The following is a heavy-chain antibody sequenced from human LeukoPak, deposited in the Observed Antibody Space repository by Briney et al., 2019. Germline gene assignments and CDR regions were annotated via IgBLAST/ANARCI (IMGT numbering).Heavy chain of an antibody. Sequence: GGSLRLSCGASGFTFSTYSMNWVRQAPGMGLEWVSYICSRGSYIYYADSVKGRFTISRDNAKNSLYLQMNGLRAEDTAVYYCARDLYYYGSGSYVPGLPDYWGQGTLVTVSS. J-gene: IGHJ4*02. CDR3: ARDLYYYGSGSYVPGLPDY. CDR2: ICSRGSYI. V-gene: IGHV3-21*05. D-gene: IGHD3-10*01. CDR1: GFTFSTYS.